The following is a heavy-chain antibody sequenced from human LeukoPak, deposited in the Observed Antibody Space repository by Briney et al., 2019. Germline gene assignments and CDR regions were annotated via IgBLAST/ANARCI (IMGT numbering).Heavy chain of an antibody. CDR1: GYTFTSYG. D-gene: IGHD6-19*01. J-gene: IGHJ6*02. CDR2: FDPEDGET. V-gene: IGHV1-24*01. Sequence: ASVKVSCKASGYTFTSYGISWVRQAPGKGLEWMGGFDPEDGETIYAQKFQGRVTMTEDTSTDTAYMELSSLRSEDTAVYYCATPSRSIAVAGDYYYYYGMDVWGQGTTVTVSS. CDR3: ATPSRSIAVAGDYYYYYGMDV.